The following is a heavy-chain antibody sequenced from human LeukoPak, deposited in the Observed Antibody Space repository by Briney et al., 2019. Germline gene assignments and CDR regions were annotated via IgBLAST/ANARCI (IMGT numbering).Heavy chain of an antibody. Sequence: GGSLRLSCAASGFTFSSYVMSWVRQAPGKGLEWVSAISGSGGSTYYADSVKGRFTISRDNSKNTLYLQMNSLRAEDTAVYYCAKDQGQWLTWWFDPWGQGTLVTVSS. D-gene: IGHD6-19*01. J-gene: IGHJ5*02. CDR3: AKDQGQWLTWWFDP. CDR1: GFTFSSYV. V-gene: IGHV3-23*01. CDR2: ISGSGGST.